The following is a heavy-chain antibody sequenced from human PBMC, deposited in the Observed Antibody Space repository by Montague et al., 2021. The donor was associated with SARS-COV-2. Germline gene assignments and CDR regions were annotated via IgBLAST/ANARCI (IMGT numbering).Heavy chain of an antibody. CDR3: ARWDPQTLTLIGLRGKSASDY. J-gene: IGHJ4*02. CDR2: INHSGTT. CDR1: GGSFSGYY. D-gene: IGHD4-23*01. V-gene: IGHV4-34*01. Sequence: SETLSLTRAVYGGSFSGYYWTWIRQSPGKGLEWIAEINHSGTTNYNFNPSLGSRVTISVDTSKSQFSLKLSSVTAADTGVYYCARWDPQTLTLIGLRGKSASDYWGQGTLVTVSS.